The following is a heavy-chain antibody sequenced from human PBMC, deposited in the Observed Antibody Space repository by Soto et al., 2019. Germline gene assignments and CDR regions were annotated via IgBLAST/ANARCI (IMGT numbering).Heavy chain of an antibody. D-gene: IGHD6-19*01. CDR2: IYYSGST. V-gene: IGHV4-39*01. CDR3: ARQSFQQWLVGAYYYYGMDV. J-gene: IGHJ6*02. Sequence: SETLSLTCTVSGGSISSSSYYWGWIRQPPGKGLEWIGSIYYSGSTYYNPSLKSRVTISVDTSKNQFSLKLSSVTAADTAVYYCARQSFQQWLVGAYYYYGMDVWGQGTTVTVSS. CDR1: GGSISSSSYY.